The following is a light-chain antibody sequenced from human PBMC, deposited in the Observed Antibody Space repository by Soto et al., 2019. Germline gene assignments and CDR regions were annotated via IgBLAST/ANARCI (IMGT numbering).Light chain of an antibody. V-gene: IGLV2-14*01. Sequence: QSALTQPASVSGSPGQSITISCTGTSSDVGGYNYVSWYQQHPGKAPKLIIYEVTHRPSGVSSRFYGSRSGNTASLTISGLQAEDEADYYCKSRTTSNTLVFGGGTQLTVL. J-gene: IGLJ3*02. CDR1: SSDVGGYNY. CDR3: KSRTTSNTLV. CDR2: EVT.